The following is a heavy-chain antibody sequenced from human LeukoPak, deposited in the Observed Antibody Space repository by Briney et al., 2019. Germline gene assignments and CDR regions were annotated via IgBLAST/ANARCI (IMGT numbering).Heavy chain of an antibody. V-gene: IGHV3-13*01. D-gene: IGHD1-1*01. CDR1: GFTFSDYD. J-gene: IGHJ4*02. Sequence: SGGSLRLSCADSGFTFSDYDMQWVRQATGKGLEWVSAIGTAGDTYYTGSVKGRLTISRENAKNSLYLQMNSLRAGDTAVYYCARVAKERVGGVYYFDYWGQGTLVTVSS. CDR2: IGTAGDT. CDR3: ARVAKERVGGVYYFDY.